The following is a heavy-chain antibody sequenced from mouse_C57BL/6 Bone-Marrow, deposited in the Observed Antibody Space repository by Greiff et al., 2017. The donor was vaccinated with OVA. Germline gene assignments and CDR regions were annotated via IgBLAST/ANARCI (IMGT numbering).Heavy chain of an antibody. CDR2: LYPRSGNT. CDR3: ARSPYYSNYGYFAD. D-gene: IGHD2-5*01. J-gene: IGHJ1*03. V-gene: IGHV1-81*01. Sequence: QVQLQQSGAELARPGASVKLSCKASGYTFTSYGISWVKQRTGQGLEWIGELYPRSGNTYYNEKFKGKATLTVDKSSSTAYMELRSLTAEDSAVYFCARSPYYSNYGYFADWGTGTTVTVSS. CDR1: GYTFTSYG.